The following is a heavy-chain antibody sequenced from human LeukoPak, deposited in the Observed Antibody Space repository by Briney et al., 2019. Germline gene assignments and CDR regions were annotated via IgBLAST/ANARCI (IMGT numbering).Heavy chain of an antibody. CDR3: ARDLFYSVSGTYYNVGRVFNY. V-gene: IGHV1-69*05. CDR2: IIPIFGTA. D-gene: IGHD3-10*01. Sequence: KVSCKASGGTFSSYAISWVRQAPGQGLEWMGGIIPIFGTANYAQKFQGRVTMTRDTSITTAYMELTSLRSDDTAVYYCARDLFYSVSGTYYNVGRVFNYWGQGTLVTVSS. J-gene: IGHJ4*02. CDR1: GGTFSSYA.